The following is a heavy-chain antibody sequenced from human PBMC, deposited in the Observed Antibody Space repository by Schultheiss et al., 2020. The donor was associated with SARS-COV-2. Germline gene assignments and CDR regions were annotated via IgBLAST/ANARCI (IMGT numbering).Heavy chain of an antibody. CDR2: ISYDGSNK. Sequence: GGSLRLSCAASGFTFSSYGMHWVRQAPGKGLEWVAVISYDGSNKYYADSVKGRFTISRDNSKNTLYLQMNSLRAEDTAVYYCARVGLGDFWSGYHPYYYGMDVWGQGTTVTVSS. J-gene: IGHJ6*02. D-gene: IGHD3-3*01. V-gene: IGHV3-30*03. CDR3: ARVGLGDFWSGYHPYYYGMDV. CDR1: GFTFSSYG.